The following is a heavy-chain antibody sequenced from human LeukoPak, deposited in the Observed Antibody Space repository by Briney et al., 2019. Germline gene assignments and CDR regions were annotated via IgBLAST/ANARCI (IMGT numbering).Heavy chain of an antibody. J-gene: IGHJ4*02. V-gene: IGHV1-18*01. D-gene: IGHD2-15*01. CDR1: GYTFTSYG. CDR3: ARDPRRSGEAYFDY. Sequence: ASVKVSCKASGYTFTSYGISWVRQAPGQGLEWMGSISAYNGNTNYAQKLQGRVTMTTDTSTSTAYMELRSLRSDDTAVYYCARDPRRSGEAYFDYWGQGTLVTVSS. CDR2: ISAYNGNT.